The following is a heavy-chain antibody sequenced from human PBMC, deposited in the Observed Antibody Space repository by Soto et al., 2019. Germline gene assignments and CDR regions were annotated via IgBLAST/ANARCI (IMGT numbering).Heavy chain of an antibody. CDR2: IKQDGSEK. J-gene: IGHJ6*04. D-gene: IGHD2-2*01. Sequence: GGSLRLSCAASGFTFSSYWMSWVRQAPGKGLEWVANIKQDGSEKYYVDSVKGRFTISRDNAKNSLYLQMNSLRAEDTAVDYCARDSSSTSPFYYGMDVWGKGTKVTVSS. CDR1: GFTFSSYW. CDR3: ARDSSSTSPFYYGMDV. V-gene: IGHV3-7*01.